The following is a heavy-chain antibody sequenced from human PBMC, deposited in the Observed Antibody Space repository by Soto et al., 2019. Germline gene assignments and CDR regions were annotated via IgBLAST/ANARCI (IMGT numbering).Heavy chain of an antibody. CDR1: GGSISSYY. Sequence: SETLSLTCTVSGGSISSYYWSWIRQPPGKGLEWIGYIYYSGSTNYNPSLKSRVTISVDTSKNQFSLKLSSVTAADTAVYYCARGLVGQPTRHDAFDIWGQGTMDTV. CDR3: ARGLVGQPTRHDAFDI. J-gene: IGHJ3*02. V-gene: IGHV4-59*01. D-gene: IGHD2-15*01. CDR2: IYYSGST.